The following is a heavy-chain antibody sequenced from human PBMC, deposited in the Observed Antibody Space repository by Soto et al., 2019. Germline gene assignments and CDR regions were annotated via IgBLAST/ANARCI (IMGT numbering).Heavy chain of an antibody. J-gene: IGHJ6*02. V-gene: IGHV3-33*01. CDR1: GFSFSSYG. CDR2: IWYDGSNK. CDR3: ARASQAYGMDV. Sequence: QVQLLESGGGVVQPGRSLRLSCAASGFSFSSYGMHWVRQAPGKGLEWVAVIWYDGSNKYYAESVKGRFTISRDNSKNTLYLHMNSLRAEDTAVYYCARASQAYGMDVWGQGTTVTVSS.